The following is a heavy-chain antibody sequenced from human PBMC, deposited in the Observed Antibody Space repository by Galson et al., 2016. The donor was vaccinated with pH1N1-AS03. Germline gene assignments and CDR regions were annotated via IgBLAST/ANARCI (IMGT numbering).Heavy chain of an antibody. CDR2: IITIFGTT. CDR3: AKDAFPTTPSGYLDD. CDR1: GGTFSTYG. D-gene: IGHD1-1*01. V-gene: IGHV1-69*13. J-gene: IGHJ4*02. Sequence: SVKVSCKASGGTFSTYGISWVRQATGQGLEWMGGIITIFGTTNYAQKFQGRVTITADESTSTAYLDLSSLRSEDTAVYYCAKDAFPTTPSGYLDDWGQGTLVTVSS.